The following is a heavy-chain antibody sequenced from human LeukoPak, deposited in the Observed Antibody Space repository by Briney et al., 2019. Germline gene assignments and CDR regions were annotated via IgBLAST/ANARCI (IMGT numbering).Heavy chain of an antibody. D-gene: IGHD5-12*01. J-gene: IGHJ4*02. CDR1: GFTFSSYN. CDR2: MSSRSRYI. CDR3: ASATRGGYDGYFDY. V-gene: IGHV3-21*01. Sequence: GGALTLSCRASGFTFSSYNMNWVRLSPGKGLEWLSSMSSRSRYIYYADALKGRFTVSIENARKSVYLKMNIMRAGHTSVYLCASATRGGYDGYFDYWGQGTLVTVSS.